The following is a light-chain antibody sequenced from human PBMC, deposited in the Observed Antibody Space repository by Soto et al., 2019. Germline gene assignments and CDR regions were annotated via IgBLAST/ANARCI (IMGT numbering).Light chain of an antibody. CDR1: QSVSNN. V-gene: IGKV3-15*01. Sequence: EIVMTQSPVTLSLSPGERATLSCWAGQSVSNNLAWYQQKPGQAPRLLIYGASTRATGIPARFTGSGSGTEFTLTISSLQFDDSAVYYCQQYGSSPPTFGQGTKVDIK. CDR2: GAS. J-gene: IGKJ1*01. CDR3: QQYGSSPPT.